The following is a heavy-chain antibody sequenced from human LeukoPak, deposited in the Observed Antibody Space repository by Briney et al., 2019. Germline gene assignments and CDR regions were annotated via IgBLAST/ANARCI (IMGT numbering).Heavy chain of an antibody. CDR3: ARAGSGWYGGRLFEF. Sequence: SETLSLTCTVSGGSISFYHWSWIRQSPGKELEWIGDISESGSTNYMPSLKSRVTLSVDTSNQFSLKLSSVTAADTAVYYCARAGSGWYGGRLFEFWGPGALVAVSS. D-gene: IGHD6-13*01. CDR2: ISESGST. CDR1: GGSISFYH. V-gene: IGHV4-59*01. J-gene: IGHJ4*02.